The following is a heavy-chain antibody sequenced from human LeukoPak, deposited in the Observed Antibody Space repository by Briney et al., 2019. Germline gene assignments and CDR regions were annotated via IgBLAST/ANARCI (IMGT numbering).Heavy chain of an antibody. Sequence: PGGSLRLSCAASGFTFSSYAMSWVRQAPGKGLEWVANIKQDGSTKNYVDSVKGRFTISRDNAKSSLYLQMNSLRAEDTAVYYCAVGTSGPGGSWLDPWGQGTLVTVSS. CDR2: IKQDGSTK. CDR3: AVGTSGPGGSWLDP. J-gene: IGHJ5*02. D-gene: IGHD3-16*01. V-gene: IGHV3-7*01. CDR1: GFTFSSYA.